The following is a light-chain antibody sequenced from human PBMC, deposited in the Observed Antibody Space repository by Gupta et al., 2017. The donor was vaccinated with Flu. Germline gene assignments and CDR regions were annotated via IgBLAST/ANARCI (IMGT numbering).Light chain of an antibody. CDR2: EIS. J-gene: IGLJ3*02. CDR1: TSNIGNNY. V-gene: IGLV1-51*01. Sequence: RVTISCSGSTSNIGNNYVSWYHQLPAPAPKLLIYEISKRPSGIPDRFSGSKSGTSATLNITGLQTADEADYFCDASDNDLSVVVFGGGTKVTVL. CDR3: DASDNDLSVVV.